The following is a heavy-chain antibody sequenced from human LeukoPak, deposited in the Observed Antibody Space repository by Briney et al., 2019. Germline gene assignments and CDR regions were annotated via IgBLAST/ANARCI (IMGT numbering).Heavy chain of an antibody. CDR1: RFTFSSYA. CDR3: AKTIYPYDILTGYYQFDY. D-gene: IGHD3-9*01. V-gene: IGHV3-23*01. Sequence: GGSLRLSCAASRFTFSSYAMSRVRQAPGKGLEWVSAISGSGGSTYYADSVKGRFTISRDNSKNTLYLQMNSLRAEDTAVYYCAKTIYPYDILTGYYQFDYWGQGTLVTVSS. CDR2: ISGSGGST. J-gene: IGHJ4*02.